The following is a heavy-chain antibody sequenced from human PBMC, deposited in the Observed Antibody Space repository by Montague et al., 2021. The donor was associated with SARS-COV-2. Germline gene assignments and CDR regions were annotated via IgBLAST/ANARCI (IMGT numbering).Heavy chain of an antibody. CDR3: ARDPINRITIFGVVTWGWYFDL. J-gene: IGHJ2*01. D-gene: IGHD3-3*01. CDR2: IYYSGST. CDR1: GGSISSGGYY. Sequence: TLSLTCTVSGGSISSGGYYWSWIRQHPGKGLEWIGFIYYSGSTYYNPSLKSRVTISVDTSKNQFSLKLSSVTATDTAVYYCARDPINRITIFGVVTWGWYFDLWGRGTLVTVSS. V-gene: IGHV4-31*03.